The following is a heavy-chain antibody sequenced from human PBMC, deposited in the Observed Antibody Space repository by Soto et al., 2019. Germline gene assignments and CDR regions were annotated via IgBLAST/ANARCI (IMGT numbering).Heavy chain of an antibody. J-gene: IGHJ4*02. Sequence: GGSLRLSCAASGFTFSDYYMSWIRQAPGKGLEWVSYISSSSSYTNYADSVKGRFTISRDNAKNSLYLQMNSLRAEDTAVYYCARSLVVPASQFDYWGQGTLVTVSS. V-gene: IGHV3-11*06. CDR2: ISSSSSYT. CDR1: GFTFSDYY. CDR3: ARSLVVPASQFDY. D-gene: IGHD2-2*01.